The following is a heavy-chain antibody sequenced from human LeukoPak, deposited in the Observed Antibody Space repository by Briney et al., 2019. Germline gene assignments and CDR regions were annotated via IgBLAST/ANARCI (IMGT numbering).Heavy chain of an antibody. CDR3: ATGQRKGIAAAGTAPDDY. D-gene: IGHD6-13*01. J-gene: IGHJ4*02. V-gene: IGHV1-24*01. Sequence: GASVKVSCKVSGYTLTELSMHWVRQAPGKGLEWMGGFDPEDGETIYAQKFQGRVTMTEDTSTDTAYMELSSLRSEDTAVYYCATGQRKGIAAAGTAPDDYWGQGTLVTVSS. CDR2: FDPEDGET. CDR1: GYTLTELS.